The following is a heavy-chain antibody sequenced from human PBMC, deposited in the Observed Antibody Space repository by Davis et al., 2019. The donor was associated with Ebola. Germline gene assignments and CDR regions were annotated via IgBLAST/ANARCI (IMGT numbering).Heavy chain of an antibody. V-gene: IGHV3-23*01. D-gene: IGHD2-21*01. J-gene: IGHJ4*02. CDR3: AKSRGDSYSSVDY. Sequence: GESLKISCAASGFTFSSYAMNWVRQAPGKGLAWVSTVSSGGSTYYVGSVKGRFTISRDNSKNTLYLQMNSLRAEDTALYYCAKSRGDSYSSVDYWGQGTLATVSS. CDR1: GFTFSSYA. CDR2: VSSGGST.